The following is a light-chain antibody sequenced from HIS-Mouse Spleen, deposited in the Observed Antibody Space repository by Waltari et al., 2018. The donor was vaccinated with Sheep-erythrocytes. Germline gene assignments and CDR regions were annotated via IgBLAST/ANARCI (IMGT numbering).Light chain of an antibody. CDR3: QVWDSSSDHVV. CDR2: EDS. V-gene: IGLV3-21*02. CDR1: NIGSKS. Sequence: SYVLTQPPSVSVAPGQTARITCGGNNIGSKSVHWYQQKPGQAPVLVVYEDSDRRSGIPERLSGSNSGNTATLTISRVEAGDEADYYCQVWDSSSDHVVFGGGTKLTVL. J-gene: IGLJ2*01.